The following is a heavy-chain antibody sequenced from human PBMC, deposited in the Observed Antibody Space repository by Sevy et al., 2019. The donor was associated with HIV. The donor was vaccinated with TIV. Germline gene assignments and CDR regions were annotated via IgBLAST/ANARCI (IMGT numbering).Heavy chain of an antibody. CDR1: GFTFSSYW. CDR3: ARDSWYSGSYPLDAFDI. D-gene: IGHD1-26*01. CDR2: INSDGSST. J-gene: IGHJ3*02. Sequence: GGSLRLPCAASGFTFSSYWMHWVRQAPGKGLVWVSRINSDGSSTSYADSVKGRFTISRDNAKNTLYLQMNSLRAEDTAVYYCARDSWYSGSYPLDAFDIWGQGTMVTVSS. V-gene: IGHV3-74*01.